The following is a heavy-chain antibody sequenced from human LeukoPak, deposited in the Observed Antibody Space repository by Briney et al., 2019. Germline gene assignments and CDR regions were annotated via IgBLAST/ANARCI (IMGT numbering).Heavy chain of an antibody. J-gene: IGHJ4*02. Sequence: ASVKVSCKASGYTFTSYYIHWVRQAPGQGLEWMGIINPSGGSTTYAQKFQGRVAMTRDTSTSTAYMELRSLRSDDTAVYYCARLHERGVVVVAAGEANFYAHNDYWGQGTLVTVSS. D-gene: IGHD2-15*01. CDR1: GYTFTSYY. CDR3: ARLHERGVVVVAAGEANFYAHNDY. V-gene: IGHV1-46*01. CDR2: INPSGGST.